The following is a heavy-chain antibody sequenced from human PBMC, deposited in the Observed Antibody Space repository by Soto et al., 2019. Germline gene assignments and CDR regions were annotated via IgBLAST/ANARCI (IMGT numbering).Heavy chain of an antibody. CDR2: ISSSRSTI. Sequence: EVQLVESGGGLVQPGGSLRLSCAASGFTFSSYEMNWVRQAPGKGLEWVSYISSSRSTIYYADSVKGRFTISRDNAKNSLYLQMNSLRAEDTAVYYCALTRAWSGYYGGYWGQGTLVTVSS. V-gene: IGHV3-48*03. CDR3: ALTRAWSGYYGGY. D-gene: IGHD3-3*01. J-gene: IGHJ4*02. CDR1: GFTFSSYE.